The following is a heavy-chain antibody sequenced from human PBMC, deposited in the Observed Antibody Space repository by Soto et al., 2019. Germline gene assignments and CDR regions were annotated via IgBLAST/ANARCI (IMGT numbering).Heavy chain of an antibody. J-gene: IGHJ4*02. Sequence: ASVKVSCKASGYTFTSYAMHWVRQAPGQRLEWMGWINAGNGNTKYSQKFQGRVTITRDTSASTAYMELSSLRSEDTAVYYCARDWGATRRNWNYYFDYWGQGTLVTVSS. V-gene: IGHV1-3*01. D-gene: IGHD1-26*01. CDR1: GYTFTSYA. CDR2: INAGNGNT. CDR3: ARDWGATRRNWNYYFDY.